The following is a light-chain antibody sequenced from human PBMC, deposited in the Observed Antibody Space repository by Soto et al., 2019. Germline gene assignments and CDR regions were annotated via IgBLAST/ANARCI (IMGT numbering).Light chain of an antibody. Sequence: QPVLTQPPSASGTPGQRVTISCSGSSSNIGSNTVNWYQQLPGTAPKLLIYSNNQRPSGVPDRVSGSKSGTSASLAISGLQSEDEADYYCAAWDDSLNGGVFGGGTKVTVL. CDR1: SSNIGSNT. V-gene: IGLV1-44*01. CDR3: AAWDDSLNGGV. J-gene: IGLJ3*02. CDR2: SNN.